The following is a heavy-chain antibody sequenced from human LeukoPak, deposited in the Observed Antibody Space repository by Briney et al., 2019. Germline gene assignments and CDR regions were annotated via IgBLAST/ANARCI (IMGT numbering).Heavy chain of an antibody. CDR3: ARKGSNGFDM. CDR2: ISSSGSTI. D-gene: IGHD4-11*01. Sequence: GGSLRLSCAASGFTFSSYEMNWVRQAPGKGLEWVSYISSSGSTIYYADSVKGRFTISRDNAKNSLYLQMSSLRAEDTAVYYCARKGSNGFDMWGQGTMVTVSS. V-gene: IGHV3-48*03. J-gene: IGHJ3*02. CDR1: GFTFSSYE.